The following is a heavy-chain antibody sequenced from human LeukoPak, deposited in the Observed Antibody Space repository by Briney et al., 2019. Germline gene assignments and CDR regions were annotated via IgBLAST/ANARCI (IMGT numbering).Heavy chain of an antibody. V-gene: IGHV4-4*07. Sequence: SETLSLTCTVSGGSMSSYYWSWIRQPAGRGPEWIGRIYTSGSTTYSPSFESRVTMSVDTSKNQFSLKLSSVTAADTAVYYCARVNPTVTTFHWYFDLWGRGTLVTVSS. CDR2: IYTSGST. J-gene: IGHJ2*01. CDR3: ARVNPTVTTFHWYFDL. CDR1: GGSMSSYY. D-gene: IGHD4-17*01.